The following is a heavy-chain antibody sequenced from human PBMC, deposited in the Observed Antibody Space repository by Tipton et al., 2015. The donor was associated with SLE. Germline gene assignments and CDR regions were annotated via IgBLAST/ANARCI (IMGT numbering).Heavy chain of an antibody. CDR1: GGSISSYY. Sequence: LRLSCTVSGGSISSYYWSWIRQPPGKGLEWIGYIYYSGSTNYNPSLKSRVTMSVDTSKNQFSLKLSSVTAADTAVYYCARGGNGSGSYYYWGQGTLVTVSS. J-gene: IGHJ4*02. D-gene: IGHD3-10*01. CDR2: IYYSGST. V-gene: IGHV4-59*01. CDR3: ARGGNGSGSYYY.